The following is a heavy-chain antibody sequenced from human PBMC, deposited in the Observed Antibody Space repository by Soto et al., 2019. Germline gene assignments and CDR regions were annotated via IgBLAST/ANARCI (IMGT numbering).Heavy chain of an antibody. V-gene: IGHV5-51*01. CDR3: ARHLRFGERALQPGYYYYMDV. CDR1: GYSFTSYW. CDR2: IYPGDSDT. D-gene: IGHD3-10*01. J-gene: IGHJ6*03. Sequence: RGESLKISCKGSGYSFTSYWIGWVRQMPGKGLEWMGIIYPGDSDTRYSPSFQGQVTISADKSISTAYLQWSSLKASDTAMYYCARHLRFGERALQPGYYYYMDVWGKGTTVTVSS.